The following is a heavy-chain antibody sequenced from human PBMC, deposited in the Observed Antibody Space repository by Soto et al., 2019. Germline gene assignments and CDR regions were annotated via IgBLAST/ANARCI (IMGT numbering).Heavy chain of an antibody. CDR2: IYYSGSI. J-gene: IGHJ4*02. V-gene: IGHV4-59*08. D-gene: IGHD4-17*01. Sequence: PSETLSLTCTVSGGSISSYCCSWTRQPPGKGLEWIGYIYYSGSINYNPSLKSRVTISVDTSKNQFSLKLSSVTAADTAVYYCERRYGPGFDYCGQGTLVPVS. CDR3: ERRYGPGFDY. CDR1: GGSISSYC.